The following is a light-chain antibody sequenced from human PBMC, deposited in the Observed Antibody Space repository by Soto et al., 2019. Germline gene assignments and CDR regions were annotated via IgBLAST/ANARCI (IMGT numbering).Light chain of an antibody. J-gene: IGLJ2*01. V-gene: IGLV1-40*01. CDR2: DNN. CDR1: SSNIGAGYD. Sequence: QSVLTQPPSVSGAPGQRVTISCTGSSSNIGAGYDVHWYQQLPGTAPKLLIYDNNNRPSGVPEPFSGSKSGTSASLAITGLQAEDEADYFCQSYDSSHVVFGGGTKVTVL. CDR3: QSYDSSHVV.